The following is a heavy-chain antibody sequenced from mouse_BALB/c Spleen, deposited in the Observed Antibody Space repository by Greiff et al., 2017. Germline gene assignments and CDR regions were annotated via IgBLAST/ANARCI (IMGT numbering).Heavy chain of an antibody. D-gene: IGHD2-1*01. CDR2: ISSGSSTI. CDR3: TRDRLPDYAMDY. J-gene: IGHJ4*01. Sequence: EVKLMESGGGLVQPGGSRKLSCAASGFTFSSFGMHWVRQAPEKGLEWVAYISSGSSTIYYADTVKGRFTISRDNPKNTLFLQMTSLRSEDTAMYYCTRDRLPDYAMDYWGQGTSVTVSS. CDR1: GFTFSSFG. V-gene: IGHV5-17*02.